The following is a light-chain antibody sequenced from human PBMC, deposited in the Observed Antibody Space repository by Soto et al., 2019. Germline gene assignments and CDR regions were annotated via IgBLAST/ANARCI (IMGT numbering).Light chain of an antibody. V-gene: IGKV1-39*01. CDR2: AAS. J-gene: IGKJ5*01. CDR3: QQSYSTTIT. CDR1: QSISSY. Sequence: DIQMTQSPSSLSASLGDRVTITCRASQSISSYLNWYQKKPGKAPKLLIYAASSLQSGVPSRFSGSGSGTDFNLTISSLQTEDFATYDCQQSYSTTITFGQGTRLEN.